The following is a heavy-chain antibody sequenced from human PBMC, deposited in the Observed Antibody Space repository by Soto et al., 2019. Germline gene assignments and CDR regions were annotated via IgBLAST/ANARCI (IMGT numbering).Heavy chain of an antibody. CDR2: IIPIFGTA. CDR1: GGTFSSYA. V-gene: IGHV1-69*01. Sequence: QVQLVQSGAEVKKPGSSVKVSCKASGGTFSSYAISWVRQAPGQGLEWMGGIIPIFGTANYAQKFQGRVTITADESTSTAYMELSSLRSEDTAVYYCAREPRCSSTSCYIEWFDPWGQGTLVTVSS. J-gene: IGHJ5*02. D-gene: IGHD2-2*02. CDR3: AREPRCSSTSCYIEWFDP.